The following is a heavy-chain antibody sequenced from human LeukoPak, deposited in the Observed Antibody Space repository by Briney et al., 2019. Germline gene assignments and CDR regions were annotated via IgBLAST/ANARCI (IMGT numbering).Heavy chain of an antibody. D-gene: IGHD3-10*01. CDR1: GGSISPYY. Sequence: SETLSLTCTVSGGSISPYYWSWIRQPPGKGLEWIGYVYYSGSTNYNPSLKSRVTISVDTSKSQFSLKLASVTAADTAVYYCARGGGSGRGNWFDPWGQGSLVIVSS. J-gene: IGHJ5*02. CDR3: ARGGGSGRGNWFDP. V-gene: IGHV4-59*01. CDR2: VYYSGST.